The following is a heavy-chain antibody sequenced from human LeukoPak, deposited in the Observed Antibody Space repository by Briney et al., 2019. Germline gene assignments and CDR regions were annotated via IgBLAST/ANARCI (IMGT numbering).Heavy chain of an antibody. V-gene: IGHV3-23*01. CDR1: GFTFSSYA. CDR2: ISGSGGST. J-gene: IGHJ6*02. CDR3: AKGGPYCSSTSCRNYYYYGKDV. Sequence: GGSLRLSCAASGFTFSSYAMSWVRQAPGKGLEWVSAISGSGGSTYYADSVKGRFTISRDNSKNTLYLQMNSLRAEDTAVYYCAKGGPYCSSTSCRNYYYYGKDVWVQGTKVTVSS. D-gene: IGHD2-2*01.